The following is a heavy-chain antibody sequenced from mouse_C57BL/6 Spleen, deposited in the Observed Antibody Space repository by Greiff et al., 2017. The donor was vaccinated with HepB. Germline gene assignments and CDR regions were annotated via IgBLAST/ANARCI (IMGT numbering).Heavy chain of an antibody. CDR1: GFSLSTSGMG. CDR3: ARRGGYYGDYDWYFDV. D-gene: IGHD2-13*01. CDR2: IYWDDDK. J-gene: IGHJ1*03. Sequence: QVTLKESGPGILQSSQTLSLTCSFSGFSLSTSGMGVSWIRQPSGKGLEWLAHIYWDDDKRYNPSLKSRLTISKDTSRNQVFLKSTSVDTADTATYYCARRGGYYGDYDWYFDVWGTGTTVTVSS. V-gene: IGHV8-12*01.